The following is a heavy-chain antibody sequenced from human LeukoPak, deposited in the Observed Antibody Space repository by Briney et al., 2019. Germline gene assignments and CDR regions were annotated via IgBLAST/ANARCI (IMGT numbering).Heavy chain of an antibody. V-gene: IGHV3-21*01. CDR3: ARDLGFWSGLPLFDY. J-gene: IGHJ4*02. CDR1: GFTFSSYG. D-gene: IGHD3-3*01. Sequence: GGSLRLSCAASGFTFSSYGMHWVRQAPGKGLEWVASISSSSRYIYYADSVKGRFTISRDNAKNLLYLQMNSLRAEDTAVYYCARDLGFWSGLPLFDYWGQGALVTVSS. CDR2: ISSSSRYI.